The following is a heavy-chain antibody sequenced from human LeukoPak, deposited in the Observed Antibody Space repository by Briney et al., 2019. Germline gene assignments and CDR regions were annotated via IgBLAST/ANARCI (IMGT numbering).Heavy chain of an antibody. D-gene: IGHD6-13*01. CDR1: GFTFSSYA. V-gene: IGHV3-30-3*01. CDR3: AIAGLYSISWYVGDY. Sequence: GGSLRLSCAASGFTFSSYAMHWVRQSPGKGLEWVAVISYDGSNKYYADSVKGRFTISRDNSKNTLYLQMNSLRSDDTAVYYCAIAGLYSISWYVGDYWGQGTLVTVSS. J-gene: IGHJ4*02. CDR2: ISYDGSNK.